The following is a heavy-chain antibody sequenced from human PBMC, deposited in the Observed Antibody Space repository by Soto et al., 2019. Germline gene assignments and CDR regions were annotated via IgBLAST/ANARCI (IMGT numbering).Heavy chain of an antibody. V-gene: IGHV3-66*01. D-gene: IGHD2-2*02. CDR3: ARDRPDPVGDIVLVPAAIHYYGMDV. J-gene: IGHJ6*02. CDR1: GFTVSSNY. CDR2: IYSGGST. Sequence: EVQLVESGGGLVQPGGSLRLSCAASGFTVSSNYMSWVRQAPGKGLEWVSVIYSGGSTYYADSVKGRFTISRDNSKNTLYLQMNSLRAEDTAVYYCARDRPDPVGDIVLVPAAIHYYGMDVWGQGTTVTVSS.